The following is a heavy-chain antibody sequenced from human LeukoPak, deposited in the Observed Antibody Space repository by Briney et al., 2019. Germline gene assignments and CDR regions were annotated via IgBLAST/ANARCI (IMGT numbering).Heavy chain of an antibody. CDR1: GYTFTGYY. V-gene: IGHV1-2*02. D-gene: IGHD3-22*01. CDR2: INPNSGGT. CDR3: ARHSYYYDSSGYYYDWFDP. J-gene: IGHJ5*02. Sequence: ASVKVSCKASGYTFTGYYMHWVRQAPGQGLEWMGWINPNSGGTNYAQKFQGRVTMTRDTSISTAYMELSRLRSDDTAVYYCARHSYYYDSSGYYYDWFDPWGQGTLVTVSS.